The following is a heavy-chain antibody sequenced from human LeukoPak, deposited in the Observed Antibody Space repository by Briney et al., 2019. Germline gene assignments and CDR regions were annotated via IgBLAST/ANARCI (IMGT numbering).Heavy chain of an antibody. CDR2: INPNSGGT. V-gene: IGHV1-2*02. J-gene: IGHJ6*03. D-gene: IGHD3-10*01. Sequence: ASVKVSCKASGYTFTGYYMHWVRQAPGQGLEWMGWINPNSGGTNYAQKFQGRVTMTRDTSISTAYMELSRLRSDDTAVYYCARGSGSGSYYTFSYYYYYMDVWGKGTTVTVSS. CDR1: GYTFTGYY. CDR3: ARGSGSGSYYTFSYYYYYMDV.